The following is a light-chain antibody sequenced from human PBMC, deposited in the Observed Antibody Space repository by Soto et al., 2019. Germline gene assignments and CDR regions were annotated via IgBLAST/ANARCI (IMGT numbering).Light chain of an antibody. CDR3: QQYGSSPAT. J-gene: IGKJ4*01. V-gene: IGKV3-20*01. CDR1: QSVSSSY. CDR2: GAS. Sequence: EIVLTQSPGTLSLSPGERATLSSRASQSVSSSYLAWYQQKPGQAPRLLIYGASSRATGIPDRFSGSGSGTDFTLTISRLEPEDFAVYYCQQYGSSPATFGGGTKVEIK.